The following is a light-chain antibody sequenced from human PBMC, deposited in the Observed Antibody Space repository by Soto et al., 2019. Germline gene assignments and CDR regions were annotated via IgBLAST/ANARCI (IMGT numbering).Light chain of an antibody. CDR3: HQYAGSPPWT. Sequence: ESVLTQSPGSLSLSPGARATLSCRASQSMSSAYLAWYQQKPGQAPRLLIYGASSRATGIPARFSVSGSGTDFTLTISRLDPAYFAVDYCHQYAGSPPWTFGQGTKVEIK. V-gene: IGKV3-20*01. J-gene: IGKJ1*01. CDR1: QSMSSAY. CDR2: GAS.